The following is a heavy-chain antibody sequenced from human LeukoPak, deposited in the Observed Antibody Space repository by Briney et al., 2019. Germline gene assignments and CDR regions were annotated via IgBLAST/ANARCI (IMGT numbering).Heavy chain of an antibody. CDR2: ISSYNCNT. CDR3: ARVLSPGYYFDY. V-gene: IGHV1-18*01. D-gene: IGHD3-3*02. Sequence: ASVNVSFKASGYTFTSYGISWVRQAPGQGLDWMGWISSYNCNTNYAQKLQGRVTMTTDTSTSTAYMELRSLRSDDTAVNYCARVLSPGYYFDYWGQGTLVTVSS. CDR1: GYTFTSYG. J-gene: IGHJ4*02.